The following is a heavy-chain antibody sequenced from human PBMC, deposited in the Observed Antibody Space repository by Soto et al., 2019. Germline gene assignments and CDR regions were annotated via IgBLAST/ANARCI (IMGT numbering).Heavy chain of an antibody. D-gene: IGHD3-10*01. CDR2: INHSGST. CDR1: GGSFSGYY. J-gene: IGHJ5*02. CDR3: ARVLPYYGSGSYFWFDP. V-gene: IGHV4-34*01. Sequence: PSETLSLTCAVYGGSFSGYYWSWIRQPPGKGLEWIGEINHSGSTNYNPSLKSRVTISVDTSKNQFSLKLSSVTAADTAVYYCARVLPYYGSGSYFWFDPWGQGTLVTVSS.